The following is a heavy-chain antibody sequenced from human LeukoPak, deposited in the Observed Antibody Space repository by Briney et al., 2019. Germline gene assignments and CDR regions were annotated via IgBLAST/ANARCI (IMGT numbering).Heavy chain of an antibody. J-gene: IGHJ6*03. CDR1: VYRFRRCC. V-gene: IGHV3-7*01. CDR2: IKQDESEK. Sequence: GGSLRLSCAASVYRFRRCCMSWVRQAPGGGVEWVANIKQDESEKDYVDSVRGRFTISRDNAKNSLYLQMNSLRAEDAAVYYCARAYSGSSYYYYYMDVWGKGTTVTVSS. CDR3: ARAYSGSSYYYYYMDV. D-gene: IGHD1-26*01.